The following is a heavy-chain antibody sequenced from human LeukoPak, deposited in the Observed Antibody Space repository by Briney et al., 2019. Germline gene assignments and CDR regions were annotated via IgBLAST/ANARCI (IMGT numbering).Heavy chain of an antibody. J-gene: IGHJ4*02. CDR3: ARHFAYSSSSYFDY. Sequence: PSETLSLTCSVSGDSVSNYYWSWIRQPPGKGLEWIGYVYYTGSTNYNPSLKSRVAMFEDKSKNQFSLRLYYVTVADTAVYYCARHFAYSSSSYFDYWGQGSLVTVSS. V-gene: IGHV4-59*08. CDR2: VYYTGST. D-gene: IGHD6-6*01. CDR1: GDSVSNYY.